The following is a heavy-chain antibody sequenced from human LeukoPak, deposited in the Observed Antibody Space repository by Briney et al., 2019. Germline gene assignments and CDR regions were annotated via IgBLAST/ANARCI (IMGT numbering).Heavy chain of an antibody. J-gene: IGHJ6*03. CDR1: GGSISSSSYY. V-gene: IGHV4-39*01. Sequence: PSETLSLTRTVSGGSISSSSYYWGWIRQPPGKGLEWIGSIYYSGSTYYNPSLKSRVTISVDTSKNQFSLKLSSVTAADTAVYYCARPLLGEPHLSRYMDVWGKGTTVTISS. CDR2: IYYSGST. CDR3: ARPLLGEPHLSRYMDV. D-gene: IGHD3-16*01.